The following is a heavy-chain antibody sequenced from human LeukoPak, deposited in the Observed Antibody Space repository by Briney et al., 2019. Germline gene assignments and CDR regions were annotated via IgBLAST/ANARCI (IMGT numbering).Heavy chain of an antibody. Sequence: GESLKISCKGSGYSFTSYWIGWVRQMPGKGLELMGIIYPGDSDTRDSPSFQGQVTISADNSISTAYLQWSSLKASDTAMYYCARRGIAAAGRGVYFDYWGQGTLVTVSS. D-gene: IGHD6-13*01. V-gene: IGHV5-51*01. CDR1: GYSFTSYW. CDR3: ARRGIAAAGRGVYFDY. CDR2: IYPGDSDT. J-gene: IGHJ4*02.